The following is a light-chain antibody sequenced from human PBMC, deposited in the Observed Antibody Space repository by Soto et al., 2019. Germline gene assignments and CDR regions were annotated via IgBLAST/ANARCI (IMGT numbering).Light chain of an antibody. CDR3: QQYSGSVRT. J-gene: IGKJ1*01. V-gene: IGKV3-20*01. CDR1: QFVSTTY. CDR2: GTS. Sequence: EILLTQSPGTLSLSPGERATLFCRASQFVSTTYLAWYQQQPGQAPRLLIYGTSSRATGIPDRFSGSGSGTDFTLTISRLEPEDFAVYYCQQYSGSVRTFGQGTRVEIK.